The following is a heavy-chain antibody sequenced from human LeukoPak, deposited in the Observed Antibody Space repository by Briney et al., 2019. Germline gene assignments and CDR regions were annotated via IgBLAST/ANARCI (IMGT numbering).Heavy chain of an antibody. CDR1: GGSICSGNYY. J-gene: IGHJ5*02. D-gene: IGHD3-9*01. V-gene: IGHV4-31*01. CDR3: AGWSELRYDDWVSSP. CDR2: IYYSGTT. Sequence: SETLSLTCTVSGGSICSGNYYWSWIRQHPGKGLELIGNIYYSGTTHYNPSLKSLVTIAVDTSKSQFSLKLSSVTAADTAVYYCAGWSELRYDDWVSSPWGQGTLVTVSS.